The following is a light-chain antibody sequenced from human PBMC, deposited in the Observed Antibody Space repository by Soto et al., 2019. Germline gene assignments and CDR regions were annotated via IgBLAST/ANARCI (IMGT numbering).Light chain of an antibody. CDR1: SSDVGGYNY. V-gene: IGLV2-14*01. CDR3: SSYTSCSTLGLV. CDR2: EVS. Sequence: QSALTQPASVSGSPGQSITICCTGTSSDVGGYNYVSWYQQHPGKAPKLMIYEVSNRPSGVSNRFSGSKSGNTASLTISGLQAEDEVDYYCSSYTSCSTLGLVFGGGTKLTVL. J-gene: IGLJ2*01.